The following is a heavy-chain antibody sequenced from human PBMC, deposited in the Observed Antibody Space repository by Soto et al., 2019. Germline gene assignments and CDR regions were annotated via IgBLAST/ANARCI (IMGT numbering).Heavy chain of an antibody. D-gene: IGHD6-19*01. Sequence: QLQLQESGPGLVKPSETLSLTCIVSGGSITRNNHYWGWIRQSPGKGLEWIGSILYSGSTNYNPSLKSRVALSVETSKNQFSLKLSSVTSADKSRYYCARLGSSGWYQGSYFAYWGQGTLVTVSS. CDR1: GGSITRNNHY. CDR2: ILYSGST. J-gene: IGHJ4*02. V-gene: IGHV4-39*01. CDR3: ARLGSSGWYQGSYFAY.